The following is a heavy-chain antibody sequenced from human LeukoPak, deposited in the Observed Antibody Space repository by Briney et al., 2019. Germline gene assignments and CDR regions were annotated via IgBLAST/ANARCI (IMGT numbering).Heavy chain of an antibody. D-gene: IGHD5-12*01. CDR3: ARLTWITDY. Sequence: SETLSLTCTVSGDSLSSSSNWWGWIRQPPGTGLEWIGHIKSSGSPNYNPPLKSRVTISVDTSKNQFSLKVSSVTAADPAVYYCARLTWITDYWGQGSLVTVSS. CDR1: GDSLSSSSNW. CDR2: IKSSGSP. J-gene: IGHJ4*02. V-gene: IGHV4-39*01.